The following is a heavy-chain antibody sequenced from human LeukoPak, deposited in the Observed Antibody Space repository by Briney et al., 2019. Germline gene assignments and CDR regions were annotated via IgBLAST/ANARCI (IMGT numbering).Heavy chain of an antibody. V-gene: IGHV1-2*02. D-gene: IGHD3-3*01. CDR1: GYTFTGYY. CDR2: INPNSGGT. Sequence: ALVKVSCKASGYTFTGYYMHWVRQAPGQGLEWMGWINPNSGGTNYAQKFQGRVTMTRDTSISTAYMELSRLRSDDTAVYYCARDLLRITIFGVPETMDVWGKGTTVTVSS. CDR3: ARDLLRITIFGVPETMDV. J-gene: IGHJ6*03.